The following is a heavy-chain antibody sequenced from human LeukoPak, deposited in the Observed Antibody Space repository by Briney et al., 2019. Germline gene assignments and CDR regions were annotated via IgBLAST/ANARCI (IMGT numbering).Heavy chain of an antibody. CDR1: GFTFSSYG. Sequence: GGSLRLSCAASGFTFSSYGMHWVRQAPGKGLEWVAFIRYDGSNKYYADSVKGRFTISRDNSKNTLYLQMNSLRAEDTAVYYCVPYCSGGSCYSRYNWFDPWGQGTLVTVSS. V-gene: IGHV3-30*02. D-gene: IGHD2-15*01. CDR3: VPYCSGGSCYSRYNWFDP. CDR2: IRYDGSNK. J-gene: IGHJ5*02.